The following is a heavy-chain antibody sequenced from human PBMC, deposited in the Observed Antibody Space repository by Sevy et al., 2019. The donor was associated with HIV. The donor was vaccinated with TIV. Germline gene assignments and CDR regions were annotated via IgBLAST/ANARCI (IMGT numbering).Heavy chain of an antibody. J-gene: IGHJ4*02. CDR1: GFTFSSYE. V-gene: IGHV3-48*03. D-gene: IGHD4-17*01. CDR3: PRDLPPSATTVPHFDY. CDR2: ISNSGSTI. Sequence: GGSLRLSCTASGFTFSSYEMNWVRQAPGKGLEWVSYISNSGSTIHYSDSVKGRFTISRDNAKNSLYLQMNSLRAEDMAAENCPRDLPPSATTVPHFDYWGRGTVVTVSS.